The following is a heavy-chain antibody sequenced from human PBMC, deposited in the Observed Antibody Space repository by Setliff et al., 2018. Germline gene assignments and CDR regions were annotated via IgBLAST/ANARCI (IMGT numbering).Heavy chain of an antibody. V-gene: IGHV3-30*02. CDR2: IRYDGSNK. D-gene: IGHD5-18*01. Sequence: PGGSLRLSCAASGFTFSSYGMHWVRQAPGKGLEWVAFIRYDGSNKYYADSVKGRFTISRDNSKNTLYLQMNSLRAEDTTVYYCAKDPSLDTAMVYYYFDYWGQGTLVTVSS. CDR1: GFTFSSYG. CDR3: AKDPSLDTAMVYYYFDY. J-gene: IGHJ4*02.